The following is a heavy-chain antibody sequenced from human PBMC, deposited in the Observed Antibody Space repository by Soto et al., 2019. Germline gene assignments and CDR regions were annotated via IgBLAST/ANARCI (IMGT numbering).Heavy chain of an antibody. CDR2: IKQDGSEK. D-gene: IGHD2-15*01. Sequence: EVQLVESGGGLVQPGGSLRLSCAASGFTFSSYWMSWVRQAPGKGLEWVANIKQDGSEKYYVDSVKGRFTISRDNAKNSLYLQMNSLRAEDTAVYYCARGSEEGYCGGGSCVYFDYWGQGTLVTVSS. CDR3: ARGSEEGYCGGGSCVYFDY. CDR1: GFTFSSYW. J-gene: IGHJ4*02. V-gene: IGHV3-7*01.